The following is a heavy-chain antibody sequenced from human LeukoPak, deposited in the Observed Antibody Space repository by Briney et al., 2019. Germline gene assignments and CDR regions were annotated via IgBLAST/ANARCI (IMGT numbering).Heavy chain of an antibody. CDR3: ARHGQERPVVTPLYYFDY. CDR1: GGSISSYY. Sequence: SETLSLTCTVSGGSISSYYWSWIRQPPGKGVEWIGYISHSGSTNYNPSLKSRVIISVDMSKNQFSLKLTSVTAADAAVYYCARHGQERPVVTPLYYFDYWGQGTLVTVSS. J-gene: IGHJ4*02. CDR2: ISHSGST. V-gene: IGHV4-59*08. D-gene: IGHD3-22*01.